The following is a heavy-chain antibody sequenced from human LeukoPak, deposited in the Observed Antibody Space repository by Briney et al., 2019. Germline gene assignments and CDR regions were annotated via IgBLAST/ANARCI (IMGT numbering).Heavy chain of an antibody. Sequence: GGSLRLSCAASGFTFSSYGMSWVRQAPGKGLEWVSYISSSGSTIYYADSVKGRFTISRDNAKNSLYQQMNSLRAEDTAVYYCARDRVRGYYDSRGFQHWGQGTLVTVSS. D-gene: IGHD3-22*01. J-gene: IGHJ1*01. CDR1: GFTFSSYG. CDR2: ISSSGSTI. V-gene: IGHV3-48*04. CDR3: ARDRVRGYYDSRGFQH.